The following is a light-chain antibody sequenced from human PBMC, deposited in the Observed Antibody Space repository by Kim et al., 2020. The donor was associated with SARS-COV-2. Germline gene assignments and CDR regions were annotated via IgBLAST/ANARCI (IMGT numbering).Light chain of an antibody. CDR3: QQYCSSPYT. CDR2: GAS. Sequence: EIVLTQSPGTLSLSPGERATLSCRASQSVSSSYLAWYQQKPGQAPRLLIYGASSRATGIPDRFSGSGSGTDFTLTISRLEPEDFAVYYCQQYCSSPYTFGQGTKLEI. V-gene: IGKV3-20*01. CDR1: QSVSSSY. J-gene: IGKJ2*01.